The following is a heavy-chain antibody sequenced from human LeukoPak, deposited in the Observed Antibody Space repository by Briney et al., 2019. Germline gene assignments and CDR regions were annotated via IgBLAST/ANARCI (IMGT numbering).Heavy chain of an antibody. D-gene: IGHD1-26*01. CDR3: ARAGVSYWDYHMDV. CDR2: IYPRDSDT. Sequence: GESLKISCKGSGYSFTTHWIGWVRQMPGKGLEWMGIIYPRDSDTRYSPSFQGQVTISADKSISTAYLQWSSLKASDSAIYYCARAGVSYWDYHMDVWGKGTTVTVSS. V-gene: IGHV5-51*01. CDR1: GYSFTTHW. J-gene: IGHJ6*03.